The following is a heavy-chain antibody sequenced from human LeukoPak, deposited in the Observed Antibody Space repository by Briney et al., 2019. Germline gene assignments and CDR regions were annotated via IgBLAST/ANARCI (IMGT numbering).Heavy chain of an antibody. CDR2: IIPIFGTA. CDR3: ARHNWNYGWFDP. Sequence: SSVKVSCKASGGTFSSYAISWVRQAPGQGLEWMGRIIPIFGTANYAQKFQGRVTITTDESTSTAYMELSSLRSEDTAVYYCARHNWNYGWFDPWGQGTLVTVSS. CDR1: GGTFSSYA. V-gene: IGHV1-69*05. J-gene: IGHJ5*02. D-gene: IGHD1-7*01.